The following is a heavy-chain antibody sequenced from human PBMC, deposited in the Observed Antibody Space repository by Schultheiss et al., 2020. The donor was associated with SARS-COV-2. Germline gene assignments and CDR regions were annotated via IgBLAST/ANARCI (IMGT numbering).Heavy chain of an antibody. CDR2: ISSSGSTI. CDR1: GFTFSSYW. J-gene: IGHJ4*02. V-gene: IGHV3-48*01. CDR3: ARVSRPEPYCSGGSCYSDYFDY. D-gene: IGHD2-15*01. Sequence: GESLKISCAASGFTFSSYWMSWVRQAPGKGLEWVSYISSSGSTIYYADSVKGRFTISRDNSKNKLYLQMNSLRAEDTAVYYCARVSRPEPYCSGGSCYSDYFDYWGQGTLVTVAS.